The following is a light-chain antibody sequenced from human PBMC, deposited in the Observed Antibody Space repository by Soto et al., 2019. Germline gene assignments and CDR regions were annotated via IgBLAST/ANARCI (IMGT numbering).Light chain of an antibody. Sequence: DIQMTQSPSTLSASVGDRVTITSRASQSISSWLAWYQQKPGKAPKLLIYKASSLESGVPSRFSGSGSGTEFTLTISSLQPDDFATYYCQQYNSYSQTFGQGTKLEIK. V-gene: IGKV1-5*03. CDR2: KAS. J-gene: IGKJ2*01. CDR3: QQYNSYSQT. CDR1: QSISSW.